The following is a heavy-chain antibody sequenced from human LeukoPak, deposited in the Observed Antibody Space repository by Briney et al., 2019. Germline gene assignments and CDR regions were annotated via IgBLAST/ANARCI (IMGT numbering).Heavy chain of an antibody. D-gene: IGHD6-13*01. CDR1: GYTFTGYY. Sequence: GASVKVSCMASGYTFTGYYMHWVRQAPGQGLEWMGWINPNSDGTNYAHKFQGRVTMTRDTSINTAYMELNNLRSDDTAVYYCARELGIAAAGPLDYWGQGTLVTASS. CDR3: ARELGIAAAGPLDY. V-gene: IGHV1-2*02. CDR2: INPNSDGT. J-gene: IGHJ4*02.